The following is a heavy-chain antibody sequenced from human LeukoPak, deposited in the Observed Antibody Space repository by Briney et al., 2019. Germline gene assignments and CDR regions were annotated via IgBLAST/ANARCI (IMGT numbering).Heavy chain of an antibody. CDR1: GFIFRSYA. CDR3: AKDVGYYAAGSYLDD. J-gene: IGHJ4*02. Sequence: GGSLRLSCAASGFIFRSYAMSWVRQGPGKGLEWVSGISDAGGITHYSDSVKGRFTITRDNSRNTLYLLMNSLRAEDTAVYYCAKDVGYYAAGSYLDDWGQGTLVTVSS. V-gene: IGHV3-23*01. D-gene: IGHD3-10*01. CDR2: ISDAGGIT.